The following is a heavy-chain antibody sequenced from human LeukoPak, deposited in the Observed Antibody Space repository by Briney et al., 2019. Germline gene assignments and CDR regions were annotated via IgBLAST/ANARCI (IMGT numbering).Heavy chain of an antibody. CDR2: ISSSGSTI. V-gene: IGHV3-48*03. CDR3: ARAYSSVGSCDY. D-gene: IGHD6-19*01. Sequence: GGSLRLSCAASGFTFSSYAMSWVSQAPGKGLEWVSYISSSGSTIYYADSVKGRFTISRDNAKNSLYLQMNSLRAEDTAVYYCARAYSSVGSCDYWGQGTLVTVSS. J-gene: IGHJ4*02. CDR1: GFTFSSYA.